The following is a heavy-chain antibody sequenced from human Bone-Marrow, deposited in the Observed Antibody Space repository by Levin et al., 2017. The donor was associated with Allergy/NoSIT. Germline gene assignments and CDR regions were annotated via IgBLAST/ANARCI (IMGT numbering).Heavy chain of an antibody. CDR1: GFSFSSFP. CDR3: VRDKVGQLYGMDV. J-gene: IGHJ6*02. Sequence: GGSPRLSCEASGFSFSSFPLHWVRQAPGKGLEWVSLISLDGSSQYYADSVRGRFTISRDNSKNTLYLQMKNLTPDDTAVYFCVRDKVGQLYGMDVWGQGTTVTVSS. D-gene: IGHD3-16*01. V-gene: IGHV3-30-3*01. CDR2: ISLDGSSQ.